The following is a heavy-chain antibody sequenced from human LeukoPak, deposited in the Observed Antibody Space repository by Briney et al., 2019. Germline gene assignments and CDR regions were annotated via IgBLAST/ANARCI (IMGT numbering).Heavy chain of an antibody. CDR3: ARETAEYSGYET. D-gene: IGHD5-12*01. Sequence: SVKVSCKASGGTFSSYAISWVRQAPGQGLEWMGRIIPILGIANYAQKFQGRVTITADKSTSTAYMELSNLRSEDTAVYYCARETAEYSGYETWGQGTLVTVSS. CDR2: IIPILGIA. J-gene: IGHJ5*02. V-gene: IGHV1-69*04. CDR1: GGTFSSYA.